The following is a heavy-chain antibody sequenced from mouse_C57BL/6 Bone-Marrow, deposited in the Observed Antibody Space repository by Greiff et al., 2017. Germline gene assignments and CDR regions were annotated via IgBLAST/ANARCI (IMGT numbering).Heavy chain of an antibody. J-gene: IGHJ1*03. Sequence: VQLQQSGPGLVQPSQSLSITCTVSGFSLTSYGVHWVRQSPGKGLEWLGVIWSGGSTDYNAAFISRLSISKDNSKSQVFFKMNSLQADDTAIYYCATFITTVVSGYFDVWGTGTTVTVSS. CDR3: ATFITTVVSGYFDV. D-gene: IGHD1-1*01. CDR2: IWSGGST. CDR1: GFSLTSYG. V-gene: IGHV2-2*01.